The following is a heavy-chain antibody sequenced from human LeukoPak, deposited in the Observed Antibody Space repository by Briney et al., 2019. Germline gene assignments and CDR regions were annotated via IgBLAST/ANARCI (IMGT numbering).Heavy chain of an antibody. V-gene: IGHV3-30*04. J-gene: IGHJ3*02. Sequence: GRSLRLSCAASGFTFSSYAMHWVRQAPGKGLEWVAVISYDGSNKYYADSVKGRFTISRDNSKNTLYLQMNSLRAEDTAVYYCARDGSGITMVRGVINAFDIWGQGTMVTVSS. CDR1: GFTFSSYA. CDR3: ARDGSGITMVRGVINAFDI. CDR2: ISYDGSNK. D-gene: IGHD3-10*01.